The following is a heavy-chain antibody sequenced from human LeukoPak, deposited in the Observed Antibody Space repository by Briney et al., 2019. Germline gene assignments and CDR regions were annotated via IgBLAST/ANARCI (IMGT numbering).Heavy chain of an antibody. V-gene: IGHV4-31*03. CDR2: IYYSGST. D-gene: IGHD1-26*01. J-gene: IGHJ5*02. Sequence: SQTLSLTCTVSGGSISSGGYYWSWIRQHPGKGLEWIGYIYYSGSTYYNPSLKSRVTISVDTSKNQFSLKLSSVTAADTAVYYCARGRRYRAQNRFDPWGQGTLVTVSS. CDR3: ARGRRYRAQNRFDP. CDR1: GGSISSGGYY.